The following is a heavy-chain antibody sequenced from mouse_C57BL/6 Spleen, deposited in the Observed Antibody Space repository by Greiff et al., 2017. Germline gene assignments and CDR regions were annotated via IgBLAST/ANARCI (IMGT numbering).Heavy chain of an antibody. CDR2: ISYDGSN. CDR1: GYSITSGYY. V-gene: IGHV3-6*01. J-gene: IGHJ2*01. CDR3: ARDRTGYFDY. Sequence: EVKLMESGPGLVKPSQSLSLTCSVTGYSITSGYYWNWLRQFPGNKLEWMGYISYDGSNNYNPSLKNRISITRDTSKNQFFLKLNSVTTEDTATYYCARDRTGYFDYWGQGTTLTVSS.